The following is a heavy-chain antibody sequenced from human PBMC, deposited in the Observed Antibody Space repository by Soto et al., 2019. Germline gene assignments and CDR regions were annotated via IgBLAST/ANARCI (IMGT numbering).Heavy chain of an antibody. CDR1: GYTFTSYA. J-gene: IGHJ6*02. V-gene: IGHV1-3*01. Sequence: QVQLVQAGAEVKKPGASVKVSCKASGYTFTSYAIHWVRQAPGQRLEWMGWINAGNGNTKYSQKFQGRVTITRDTSASTAYMELSSLRYEDTAVYYCAIAPGSGGMDVWGQGNTVTVSS. CDR3: AIAPGSGGMDV. CDR2: INAGNGNT. D-gene: IGHD3-10*01.